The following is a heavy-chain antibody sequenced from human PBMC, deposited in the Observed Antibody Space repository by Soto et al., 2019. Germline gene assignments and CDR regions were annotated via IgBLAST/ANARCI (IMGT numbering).Heavy chain of an antibody. Sequence: QVQLVESGGGVVQPGRSLRLSCAASGFTFSSYVRHWVRQAPVKGLEWVAVISYDGNNKYYADSVKGRFTISRDNSKNTLYLQMNSLRAEDTAVYYCARAGCDGGRCYTLVGLRYGMDVWGQGTTVTVSS. CDR3: ARAGCDGGRCYTLVGLRYGMDV. CDR2: ISYDGNNK. D-gene: IGHD2-15*01. J-gene: IGHJ6*02. CDR1: GFTFSSYV. V-gene: IGHV3-30-3*01.